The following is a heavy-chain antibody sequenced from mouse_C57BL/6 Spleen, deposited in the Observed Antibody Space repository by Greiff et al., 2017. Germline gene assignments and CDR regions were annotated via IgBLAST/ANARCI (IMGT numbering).Heavy chain of an antibody. CDR3: ARDTTVVAPFDY. D-gene: IGHD1-1*01. V-gene: IGHV1-81*01. CDR1: GYTFTSYG. CDR2: IYPRSGNT. J-gene: IGHJ2*01. Sequence: QVQLQQSGAELARPGASVKLSCKASGYTFTSYGISWVKQRTGQGLEWIGEIYPRSGNTYYNEKFKGKATLTADKSSSTVYMELRSLTSEDSSVYFCARDTTVVAPFDYWGQGTTLTVSS.